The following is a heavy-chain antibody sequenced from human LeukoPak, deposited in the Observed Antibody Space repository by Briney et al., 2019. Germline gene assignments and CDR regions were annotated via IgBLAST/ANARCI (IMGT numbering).Heavy chain of an antibody. CDR1: GFTFSSYA. Sequence: GGSLRLSCAASGFTFSSYAMHWVRQAPGKGLEWVAVISYDGSNKYYADSVKGRFTISRDNSKNTLYLQMNSLRAEDTAVYYCAALIGYCSSTSCPGDYWGQGTLVTVSP. D-gene: IGHD2-2*01. CDR3: AALIGYCSSTSCPGDY. CDR2: ISYDGSNK. J-gene: IGHJ4*02. V-gene: IGHV3-30*04.